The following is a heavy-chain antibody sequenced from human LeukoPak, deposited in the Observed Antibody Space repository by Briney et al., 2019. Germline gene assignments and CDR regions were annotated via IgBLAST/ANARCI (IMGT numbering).Heavy chain of an antibody. CDR2: FYYSGAT. D-gene: IGHD5-24*01. J-gene: IGHJ4*02. V-gene: IGHV4-59*08. CDR1: GGSITSSY. Sequence: SETLSLTCTVSGGSITSSYWSWLRQPPGKGLQWIGYFYYSGATNYNPSLKSRVTISVDTSKTQLSLKMTSMPAADTAVYYCARSNARDGYNFGYWGQGTLVTVSS. CDR3: ARSNARDGYNFGY.